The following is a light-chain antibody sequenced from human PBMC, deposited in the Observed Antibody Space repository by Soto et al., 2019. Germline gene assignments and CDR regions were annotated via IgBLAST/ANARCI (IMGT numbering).Light chain of an antibody. V-gene: IGLV1-40*01. CDR1: SANIGAGYD. CDR2: GNN. CDR3: QSYDSSLSSVV. Sequence: QSVLTQPPSVSGAPGQRVTISCTGSSANIGAGYDIHWYQQLPETAPKLLIYGNNNRPSGVPDRFSGSKSGTSASLAITGLQAEYEADDYCQSYDSSLSSVVFGGGTKVHVL. J-gene: IGLJ2*01.